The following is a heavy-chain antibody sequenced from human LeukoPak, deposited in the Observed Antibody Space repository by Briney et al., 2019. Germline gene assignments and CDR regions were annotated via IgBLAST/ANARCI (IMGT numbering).Heavy chain of an antibody. J-gene: IGHJ4*02. CDR3: ARGDPSDFWSGSLYYFDY. D-gene: IGHD3-3*01. V-gene: IGHV4-38-2*02. CDR1: GYSISSGYY. CDR2: IYHSGST. Sequence: SETLSLTCTVSGYSISSGYYWGWIRQPPGKGLAWIGSIYHSGSTYYNPSLKSRVTISVDTSKNQFSLKLSSVTAADTAVYYCARGDPSDFWSGSLYYFDYWGQGTLVTVSS.